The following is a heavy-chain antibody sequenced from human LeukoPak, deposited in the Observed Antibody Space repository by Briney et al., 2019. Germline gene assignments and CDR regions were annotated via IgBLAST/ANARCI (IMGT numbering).Heavy chain of an antibody. J-gene: IGHJ3*02. V-gene: IGHV4-61*02. CDR3: ARDSTGVEFDI. CDR2: IYTSGST. CDR1: GGSISSGSYY. Sequence: SETLSLTCTVSGGSISSGSYYWSWIRQPAGKGLEWIGRIYTSGSTNYNPSLKSRVTISVDTSKNQFSLKLSSVTAADTAVYYCARDSTGVEFDIWGQGTMVTVSS. D-gene: IGHD3-3*01.